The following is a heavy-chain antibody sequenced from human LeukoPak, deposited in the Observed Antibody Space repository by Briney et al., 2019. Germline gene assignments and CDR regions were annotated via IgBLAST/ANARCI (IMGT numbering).Heavy chain of an antibody. D-gene: IGHD3-10*01. J-gene: IGHJ3*02. Sequence: ASVKVSCKASGYTFTGYYMHWVRQAPGQELEWMGWINPNSGGTNYAQKFQGWVTMTRNTSISTAYMELSRLRSDDTAVYYCARGYYYGSGSHIAFDIWGQGTMVTVSS. V-gene: IGHV1-2*04. CDR3: ARGYYYGSGSHIAFDI. CDR2: INPNSGGT. CDR1: GYTFTGYY.